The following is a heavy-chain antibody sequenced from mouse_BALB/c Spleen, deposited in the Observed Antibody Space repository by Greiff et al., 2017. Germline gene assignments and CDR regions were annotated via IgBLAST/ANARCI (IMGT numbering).Heavy chain of an antibody. J-gene: IGHJ4*01. CDR2: INPSSGYT. CDR1: GYTFTSYT. CDR3: AREGLPYYYAMDY. V-gene: IGHV1-4*02. Sequence: VQLQQSAAELARPGASVKMSCKASGYTFTSYTMHWVKQRPGQGLEWIGYINPSSGYTEYNQKFKDKTTLTADKSSSTAYMQLSSLTSEDSAVYYCAREGLPYYYAMDYWGQGTSVTVSS. D-gene: IGHD2-4*01.